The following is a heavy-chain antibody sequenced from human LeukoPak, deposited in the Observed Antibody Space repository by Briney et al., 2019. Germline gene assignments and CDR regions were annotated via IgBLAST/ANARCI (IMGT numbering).Heavy chain of an antibody. J-gene: IGHJ4*02. V-gene: IGHV1-8*03. Sequence: ASVKVSCKASGYTFTSYDINWVRQATGQGLEWMGWMNPNSGNTGYAQKFQGRVTITRNTSISTAYMELSSLRSEDTAVYYCARARRRHIVVVIGDYFDYWGQGTLVTVSS. D-gene: IGHD2-21*01. CDR2: MNPNSGNT. CDR3: ARARRRHIVVVIGDYFDY. CDR1: GYTFTSYD.